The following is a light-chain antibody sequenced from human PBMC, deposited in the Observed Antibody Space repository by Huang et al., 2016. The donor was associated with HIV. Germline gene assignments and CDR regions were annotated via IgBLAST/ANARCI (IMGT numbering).Light chain of an antibody. V-gene: IGKV3-20*01. CDR1: QSVINNY. CDR2: GAS. Sequence: EIVLTQSPGTVSLSPGERATLSCRASQSVINNYLAWYQQEPGQAPRLLMYGASSRATGIPDRFSGSGSGTDFTLTISRLEPEDLAVYFCQQYGSSPLTFGTGTKVEIK. CDR3: QQYGSSPLT. J-gene: IGKJ4*01.